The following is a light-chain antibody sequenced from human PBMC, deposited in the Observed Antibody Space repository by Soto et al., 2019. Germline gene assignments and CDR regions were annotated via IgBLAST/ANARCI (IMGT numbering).Light chain of an antibody. Sequence: HSVLTQPPSVSAAPGQKVTISCSGCSSNIGNNYVSWYQQLPGTAPKLLIYENNKRPSGIPDRFSGSKSGTSATLGITGLQTGDEADYYCGTWDSSLSAGWVFGTGTKVTVL. CDR2: ENN. CDR3: GTWDSSLSAGWV. J-gene: IGLJ1*01. CDR1: SSNIGNNY. V-gene: IGLV1-51*02.